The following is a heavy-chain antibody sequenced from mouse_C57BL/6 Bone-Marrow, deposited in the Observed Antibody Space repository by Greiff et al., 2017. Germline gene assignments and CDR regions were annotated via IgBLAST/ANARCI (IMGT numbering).Heavy chain of an antibody. D-gene: IGHD2-3*01. V-gene: IGHV1-69*01. CDR2: IDPSDSYT. J-gene: IGHJ2*01. CDR3: AREGWPSYYFDY. CDR1: GYTFTSYW. Sequence: VQLQQSGAELVMPGASVKLSCKASGYTFTSYWMHWVKQRPGQGLEWIGEIDPSDSYTNYNQKFKGKSTLTVDKSSSTAYLQLSSLTSEDSAVYYCAREGWPSYYFDYWGQGTTLTVSS.